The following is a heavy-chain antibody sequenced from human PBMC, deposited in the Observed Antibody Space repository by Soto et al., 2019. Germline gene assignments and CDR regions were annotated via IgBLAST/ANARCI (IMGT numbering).Heavy chain of an antibody. CDR2: IVVGSGNT. D-gene: IGHD3-10*01. V-gene: IGHV1-58*01. J-gene: IGHJ6*02. CDR3: AADKELWFGELYYYYYYGMDV. Sequence: SVKVSCKASGFTFTSSAVQWVRQARGQRLEWIGWIVVGSGNTNYAQKFQERVTITRDMSTSTAYMELSSLRSEDTAVYYCAADKELWFGELYYYYYYGMDVWGQGTTVTSP. CDR1: GFTFTSSA.